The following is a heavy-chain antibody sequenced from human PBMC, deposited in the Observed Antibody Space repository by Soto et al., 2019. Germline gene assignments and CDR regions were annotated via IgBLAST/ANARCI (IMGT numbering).Heavy chain of an antibody. CDR1: GYTFTGYY. CDR3: ARWAGGGDSSSSYGMDV. V-gene: IGHV1-2*02. CDR2: INPNSGGT. D-gene: IGHD6-6*01. J-gene: IGHJ6*02. Sequence: QVQLVQSGAEVKKPGASVKVSCKASGYTFTGYYMHWVRQAPGQGLEWMGWINPNSGGTNYAQQFRGRVTRTRATSISTAYLERGRLRSDDTAVYYCARWAGGGDSSSSYGMDVWVQGTTVTVSS.